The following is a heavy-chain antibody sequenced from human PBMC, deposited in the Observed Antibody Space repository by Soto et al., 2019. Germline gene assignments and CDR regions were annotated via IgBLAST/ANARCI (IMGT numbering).Heavy chain of an antibody. J-gene: IGHJ4*02. D-gene: IGHD3-22*01. V-gene: IGHV4-39*01. CDR3: TRHHPHHYDSSGYFDY. Sequence: SETLSLTCTVSDGSISTSSYYWGWIRQSPGKGLEWIGTIFYTGRTYYNPSLESRVTLSVDTSKNQFSFHLTSVTAADTAVYYCTRHHPHHYDSSGYFDYWGEGTLVTVSS. CDR2: IFYTGRT. CDR1: DGSISTSSYY.